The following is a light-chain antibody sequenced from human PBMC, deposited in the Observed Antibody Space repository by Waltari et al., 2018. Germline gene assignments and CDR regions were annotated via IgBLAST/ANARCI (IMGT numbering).Light chain of an antibody. CDR3: QHYDSYSAT. CDR1: QSITRL. J-gene: IGKJ4*02. Sequence: DIKMTQSPSTLSASVGDRVTITCRASQSITRLLPWYQQKAGKAPKLLIYKASILESGVPSRFIGGGSGTEFTLTISSLQPDDFATYYCQHYDSYSATFGRGTKVEIK. CDR2: KAS. V-gene: IGKV1-5*03.